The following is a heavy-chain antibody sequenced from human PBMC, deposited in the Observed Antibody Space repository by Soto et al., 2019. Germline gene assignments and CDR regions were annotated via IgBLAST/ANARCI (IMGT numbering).Heavy chain of an antibody. J-gene: IGHJ6*03. CDR1: GGSISSYY. Sequence: PSETLSLTCTVSGGSISSYYWSWIRQPPGKGLEWIGYIYYSGSTNYNPSLKSRVTISVDTSKNQFSLKLSSVTAADTAVYYCARDNTGYCSGGSCYSSYYYYRDGWGKGNTVTFSS. CDR3: ARDNTGYCSGGSCYSSYYYYRDG. CDR2: IYYSGST. D-gene: IGHD2-15*01. V-gene: IGHV4-59*01.